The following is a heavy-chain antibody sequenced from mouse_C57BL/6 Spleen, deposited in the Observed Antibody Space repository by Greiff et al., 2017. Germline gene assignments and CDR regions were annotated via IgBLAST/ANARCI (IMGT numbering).Heavy chain of an antibody. Sequence: VKLQESGPELVKPGASVKISCKASGYSFTSYYIHWVKQRPGQGLEWIGWIYPGSGNTKYNEKFKGKATLTADTSSSTAYMQLSSLTSEDSAVYYCAREGDGPGYFDYWGQGTTLTVSS. V-gene: IGHV1-66*01. CDR2: IYPGSGNT. CDR1: GYSFTSYY. D-gene: IGHD2-3*01. J-gene: IGHJ2*01. CDR3: AREGDGPGYFDY.